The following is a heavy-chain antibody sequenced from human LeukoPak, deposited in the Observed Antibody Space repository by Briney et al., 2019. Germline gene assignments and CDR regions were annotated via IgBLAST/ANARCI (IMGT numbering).Heavy chain of an antibody. CDR2: ISGSGGST. CDR3: AKRSSSKSIDY. V-gene: IGHV3-23*01. D-gene: IGHD6-6*01. Sequence: GGSLRLSCAAYGFTFSSNAMSWVRQAPGKGVEWVSGISGSGGSTYYADSVKGRFTVSRDNSKNTLYLQMNSLRAEDTAVYYCAKRSSSKSIDYWGQGTLVTVSS. J-gene: IGHJ4*02. CDR1: GFTFSSNA.